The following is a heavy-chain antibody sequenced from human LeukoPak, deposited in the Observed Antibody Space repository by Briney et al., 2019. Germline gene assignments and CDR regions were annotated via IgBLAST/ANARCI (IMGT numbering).Heavy chain of an antibody. CDR1: GGSISNSSYY. CDR2: IHYSGST. Sequence: SETLSLTCTVSGGSISNSSYYWGWIRQPPGKGLEWIGSIHYSGSTYYNPSLKSRVTISVDTSKNQFSLKLSSVTAADTAVYYCARDRGTYYDSSPDAFDIWGQGTMVTVSS. V-gene: IGHV4-39*07. CDR3: ARDRGTYYDSSPDAFDI. D-gene: IGHD3-22*01. J-gene: IGHJ3*02.